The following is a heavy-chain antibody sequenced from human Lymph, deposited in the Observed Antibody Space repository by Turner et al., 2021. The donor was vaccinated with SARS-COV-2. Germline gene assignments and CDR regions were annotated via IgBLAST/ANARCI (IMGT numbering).Heavy chain of an antibody. CDR1: GFTFSSYG. Sequence: QVQLVESGGGVVQPGRYLRLSCAASGFTFSSYGMHWVRQAPGKGLEWVTFIWYDGSNKSYADSVRGRFTISRDNSKNTLYLQMNSLRAEDTAVYDCVRGAMTTVTLQYYYYGMDVWGQGTTGTVS. J-gene: IGHJ6*02. D-gene: IGHD4-17*01. CDR2: IWYDGSNK. V-gene: IGHV3-33*01. CDR3: VRGAMTTVTLQYYYYGMDV.